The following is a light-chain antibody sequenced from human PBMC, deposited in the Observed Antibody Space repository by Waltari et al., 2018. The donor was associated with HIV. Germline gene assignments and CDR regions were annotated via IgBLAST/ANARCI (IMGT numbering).Light chain of an antibody. J-gene: IGKJ1*01. CDR2: AAS. CDR1: QSISSY. CDR3: QQSYNTPQT. Sequence: SSLSASVGDRVTITCRASQSISSYLNWYQQKPGKAPKLLIYAASSLQSGVPSRFSGSGSGTDFTLTISSLQPEDFAAYYCQQSYNTPQTFGQGTKVEI. V-gene: IGKV1-39*01.